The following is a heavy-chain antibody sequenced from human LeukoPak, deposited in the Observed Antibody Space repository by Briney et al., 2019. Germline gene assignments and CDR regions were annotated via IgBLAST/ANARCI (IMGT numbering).Heavy chain of an antibody. J-gene: IGHJ4*02. CDR2: FDPEDGET. Sequence: ASVKVSCKVSGYTLTELSMHWVRQPPGKGLEWMGGFDPEDGETIYAQKFQGRVTMTEDTSTDTAYMELSSLRSEDTAVYYCATVSGIVATKYYFDYWGQGTLVTVSS. D-gene: IGHD5-12*01. CDR3: ATVSGIVATKYYFDY. CDR1: GYTLTELS. V-gene: IGHV1-24*01.